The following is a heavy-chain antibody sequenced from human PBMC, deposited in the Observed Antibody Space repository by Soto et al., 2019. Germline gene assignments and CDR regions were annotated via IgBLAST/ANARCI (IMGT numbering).Heavy chain of an antibody. CDR2: ISSSSSYI. CDR1: GFTFSSYS. V-gene: IGHV3-21*01. D-gene: IGHD3-3*01. CDR3: ARFLKWPRPSYYYGMDV. J-gene: IGHJ6*02. Sequence: GGSLRLSCAASGFTFSSYSMNWVRQAPGKGLEWVSSISSSSSYIYYADSVKGRFTISRDNAKNSLYLQMNSLRAEDPAVYYCARFLKWPRPSYYYGMDVWGQGTRVTVSS.